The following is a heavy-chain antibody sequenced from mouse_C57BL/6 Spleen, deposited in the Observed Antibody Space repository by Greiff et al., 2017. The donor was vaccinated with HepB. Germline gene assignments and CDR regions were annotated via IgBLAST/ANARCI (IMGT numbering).Heavy chain of an antibody. J-gene: IGHJ2*01. CDR2: IWAGGST. D-gene: IGHD2-12*01. V-gene: IGHV2-9*02. CDR3: ARLDAI. Sequence: VQLQQSGPGLVAPSQSLSITCTVSGFSLTSYGVHWVRQPPGKGLEWLGVIWAGGSTNYNSALMSRLSISKDNSKSPVCIKMNSLQTDDTALYYCARLDAIWVQGTTLTVSS. CDR1: GFSLTSYG.